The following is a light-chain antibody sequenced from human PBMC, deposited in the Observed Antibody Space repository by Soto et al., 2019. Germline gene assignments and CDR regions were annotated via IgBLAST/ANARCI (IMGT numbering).Light chain of an antibody. CDR1: QSVSSSY. J-gene: IGKJ5*01. Sequence: IVLTQSPGTLSLSPGERPTLSIRTSQSVSSSYLAWYQQKPGQAPRLLIYGASSRATGIPDRFSGSGSGTDFTLTISRLEPEDFAVYYCQQYGSSPITVGQGTRLEIK. CDR2: GAS. V-gene: IGKV3-20*01. CDR3: QQYGSSPIT.